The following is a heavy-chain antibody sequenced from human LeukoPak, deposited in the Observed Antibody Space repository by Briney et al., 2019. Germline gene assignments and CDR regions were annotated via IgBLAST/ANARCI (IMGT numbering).Heavy chain of an antibody. J-gene: IGHJ4*02. CDR3: AAFSVGGQGWMS. D-gene: IGHD1-26*01. Sequence: PGGSLRLSCVRSGLTFSNAWMSWVRQAPGKGREWVGRIKSDTDGGTTDYAARVKSRFTVSRDDSKNTEHLQMSSLKTEDKAMYYCAAFSVGGQGWMSWGQGTLVTVSS. V-gene: IGHV3-15*01. CDR1: GLTFSNAW. CDR2: IKSDTDGGTT.